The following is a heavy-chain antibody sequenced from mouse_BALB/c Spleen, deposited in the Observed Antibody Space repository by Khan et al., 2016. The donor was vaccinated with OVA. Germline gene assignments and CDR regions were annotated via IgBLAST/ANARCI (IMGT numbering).Heavy chain of an antibody. D-gene: IGHD1-2*01. V-gene: IGHV3-1*02. J-gene: IGHJ2*01. CDR3: ARTARIKY. Sequence: VQLKQSGPGLVKPSQSLSLTCTVTGYSITSGYGWNWIRQFPGNKLEWMGYIRYSGSTNYNPSLKSRTSITRDTSKNQFFLQLNSVTTEDTATYYCARTARIKYWGQGTTLTVSS. CDR1: GYSITSGYG. CDR2: IRYSGST.